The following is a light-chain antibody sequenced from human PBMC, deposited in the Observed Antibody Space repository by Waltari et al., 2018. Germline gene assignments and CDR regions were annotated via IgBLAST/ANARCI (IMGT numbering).Light chain of an antibody. CDR2: QDN. Sequence: SDELTQPPSVSVSPGQTATITCSGQGLGERFVCWYQQRPGQSPVLVLYQDNKRASGIPARFSGSNSGNTATLTISETQAMDEADYFCQAWDSNTFVVFGGGTKLTVL. V-gene: IGLV3-1*01. J-gene: IGLJ2*01. CDR1: GLGERF. CDR3: QAWDSNTFVV.